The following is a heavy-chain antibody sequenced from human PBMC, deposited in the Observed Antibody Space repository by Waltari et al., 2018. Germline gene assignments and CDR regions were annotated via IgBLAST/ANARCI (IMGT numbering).Heavy chain of an antibody. D-gene: IGHD3-3*01. CDR2: IYPGDSDT. V-gene: IGHV5-51*01. J-gene: IGHJ4*02. CDR3: ARQAPNYDFWSGSSGGIDY. CDR1: GYSFTSYW. Sequence: EVQLVQSGAEVKKPGESLKISCKGSGYSFTSYWIGWVRQMPGKGREWMGIIYPGDSDTRYSPSFQGQVTISADKSISTAYLQWSSLKASDTAMYYCARQAPNYDFWSGSSGGIDYWGQGTLVTVSS.